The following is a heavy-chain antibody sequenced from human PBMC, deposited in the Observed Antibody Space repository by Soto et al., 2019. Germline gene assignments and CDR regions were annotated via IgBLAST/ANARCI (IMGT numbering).Heavy chain of an antibody. CDR2: IYYSGST. Sequence: QVQLQESGPGLVKPSQTLSLTCTVSGGSISSGGYYWSWIRQHPGKGLEWIGYIYYSGSTYYNPXXNRRATISVDXXKXQXXRKLSTVTAADTAVYYCARDNLMVRGSFRYCDFDLWGRGTLVTVSS. J-gene: IGHJ2*01. D-gene: IGHD3-10*01. V-gene: IGHV4-31*03. CDR1: GGSISSGGYY. CDR3: ARDNLMVRGSFRYCDFDL.